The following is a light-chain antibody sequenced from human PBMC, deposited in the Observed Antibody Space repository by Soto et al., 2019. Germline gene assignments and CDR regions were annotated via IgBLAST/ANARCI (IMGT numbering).Light chain of an antibody. Sequence: TQSPSSLSPGERATLSCRASQSVRSNLAWYQQKPGQAPRLLIYGASSRATGIPDRFSGSGSGTDFTLTISRLEPEDFAVYYCQQYGSSPWTFGQGTKVDIK. CDR1: QSVRSN. V-gene: IGKV3-20*01. CDR2: GAS. CDR3: QQYGSSPWT. J-gene: IGKJ1*01.